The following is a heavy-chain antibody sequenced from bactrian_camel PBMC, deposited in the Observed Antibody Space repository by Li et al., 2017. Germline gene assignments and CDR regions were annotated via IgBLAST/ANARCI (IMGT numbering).Heavy chain of an antibody. J-gene: IGHJ6*01. CDR1: GFTLDESD. Sequence: HVQLVESVGASVQAGGSLRLSCTFSGFTLDESDVGWYRQGPGHECELVSSISSDDTTHYSASVLGRVTISQDSAKNIVYLQMDSLKPGDTATYFCAATRGPLLVRLAFEEGRYTSWGQGTQVTV. D-gene: IGHD1*01. CDR2: ISSDDTT. V-gene: IGHV3S63*01. CDR3: AATRGPLLVRLAFEEGRYTS.